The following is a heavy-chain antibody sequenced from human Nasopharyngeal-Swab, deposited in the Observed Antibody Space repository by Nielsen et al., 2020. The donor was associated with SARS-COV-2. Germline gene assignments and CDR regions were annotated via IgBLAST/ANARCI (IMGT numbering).Heavy chain of an antibody. V-gene: IGHV3-7*01. CDR3: ARTRYCSSGSCYMDV. CDR2: IKQDGSEE. D-gene: IGHD2-15*01. Sequence: GESLKISCAASGFTFSSYWMSWVRQAPGKGLEWVANIKQDGSEEYYVASVKGRFTISRDNAKKTLYLQMNSLRAEDTAVYYCARTRYCSSGSCYMDVWGKGTTVTVSS. CDR1: GFTFSSYW. J-gene: IGHJ6*03.